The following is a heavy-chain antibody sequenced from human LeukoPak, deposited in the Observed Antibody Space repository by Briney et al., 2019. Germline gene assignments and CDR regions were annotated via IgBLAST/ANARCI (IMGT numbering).Heavy chain of an antibody. J-gene: IGHJ4*02. Sequence: GGSLRLSCAASEFTFSSYEMRWVRQAPGKGLEWVSYIDSSGSTIYYADSVKGRFTISRDNAKKLVYLKINSLRAEDTAVYYCAREGRYYFDYWGQGTLVTVSS. CDR3: AREGRYYFDY. CDR1: EFTFSSYE. CDR2: IDSSGSTI. V-gene: IGHV3-48*03. D-gene: IGHD1-14*01.